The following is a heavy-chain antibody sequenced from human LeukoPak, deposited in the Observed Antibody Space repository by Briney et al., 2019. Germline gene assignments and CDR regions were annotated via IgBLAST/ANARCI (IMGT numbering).Heavy chain of an antibody. CDR1: GFTFDDYG. V-gene: IGHV3-21*01. CDR3: ARDPQASYWFDP. J-gene: IGHJ5*02. CDR2: ISSSSSYI. Sequence: GGSLRLSCAASGFTFDDYGMSWVRQAPGKGLEWVSSISSSSSYIYYADSVKGRFTISRDNAKNSLYLQMNSLRAEDTAVYYCARDPQASYWFDPWGQGTLVTVSS.